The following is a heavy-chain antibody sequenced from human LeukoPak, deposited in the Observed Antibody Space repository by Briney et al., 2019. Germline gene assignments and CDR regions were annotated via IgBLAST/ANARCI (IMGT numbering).Heavy chain of an antibody. CDR3: ARVHSGVISVVLRDDDAFDM. Sequence: ASVKVSCKASGYTFTNYGISWVRQAPGQGLEWMGWISAYNGKTNYAQKLQGRVTKTTDTSTSTAYMELRSLRSDDTAVYYCARVHSGVISVVLRDDDAFDMWGQGTMVTVSS. V-gene: IGHV1-18*01. CDR1: GYTFTNYG. D-gene: IGHD3-10*01. CDR2: ISAYNGKT. J-gene: IGHJ3*02.